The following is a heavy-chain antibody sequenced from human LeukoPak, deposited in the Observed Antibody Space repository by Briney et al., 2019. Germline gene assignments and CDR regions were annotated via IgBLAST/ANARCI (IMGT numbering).Heavy chain of an antibody. CDR2: IYTSGST. CDR3: ARGGSSWQSFDY. J-gene: IGHJ4*02. V-gene: IGHV4-4*07. Sequence: SETLSLTCTVSGGSISGYYWSWIRQAAGKGLQWIGRIYTSGSTDYNPSLKTRLTMSVDTSKNQFSLKLSSVTAADTAVYYCARGGSSWQSFDYWGQGTLVTVSS. CDR1: GGSISGYY. D-gene: IGHD6-13*01.